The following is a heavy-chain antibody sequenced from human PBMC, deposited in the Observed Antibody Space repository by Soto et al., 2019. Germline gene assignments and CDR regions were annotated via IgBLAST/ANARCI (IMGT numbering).Heavy chain of an antibody. CDR1: GYMFISYG. CDR2: IRPYNGDT. Sequence: ASVKVSCKASGYMFISYGIDWVRQAPGQGLEWMGWIRPYNGDTKYAQNLQGRVTMTTDTSTSTAYMEMRSLRSDDTAVYYCVRDLDGSGSYYTDYWGPGTLVTVSS. J-gene: IGHJ4*02. CDR3: VRDLDGSGSYYTDY. D-gene: IGHD3-10*01. V-gene: IGHV1-18*01.